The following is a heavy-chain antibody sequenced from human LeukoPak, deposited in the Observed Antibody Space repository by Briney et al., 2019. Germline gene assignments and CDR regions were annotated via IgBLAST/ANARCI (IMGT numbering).Heavy chain of an antibody. CDR2: IYYSGST. CDR3: ASSPSIAVAGIDY. D-gene: IGHD6-19*01. Sequence: SETLSLTCTVSGGSISSSSYYWGWLRQPPGRGLEWIGSIYYSGSTYYNPALKSRVTISVDTSKNQFSLKLSSVTAADTAVYYCASSPSIAVAGIDYWGQGTLVTVSS. J-gene: IGHJ4*02. CDR1: GGSISSSSYY. V-gene: IGHV4-39*01.